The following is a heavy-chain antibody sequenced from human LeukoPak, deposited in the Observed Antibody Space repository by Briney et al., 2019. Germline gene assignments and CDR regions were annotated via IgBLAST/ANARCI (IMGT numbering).Heavy chain of an antibody. CDR2: INPNSGGT. D-gene: IGHD5-24*01. CDR3: AREAMATGMPFDY. J-gene: IGHJ4*02. Sequence: ASVKVSCKASGYTFTSYGISWVRQAPGQGLEWMGRINPNSGGTNYAQKFQGRVTMTRDTSISTAYMELSRLRSDDTAVYYCAREAMATGMPFDYWGQGTLVTVSS. V-gene: IGHV1-2*06. CDR1: GYTFTSYG.